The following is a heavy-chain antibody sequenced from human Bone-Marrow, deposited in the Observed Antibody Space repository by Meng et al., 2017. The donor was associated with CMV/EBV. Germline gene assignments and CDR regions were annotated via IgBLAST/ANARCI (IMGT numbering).Heavy chain of an antibody. V-gene: IGHV3-7*01. CDR3: ARDLTTIPGQNY. CDR1: GFTFSSYW. J-gene: IGHJ4*02. CDR2: IKQDGSEK. D-gene: IGHD4-11*01. Sequence: GESLKISCAASGFTFSSYWMSWVRQAPGKGLEWVANIKQDGSEKYYVDSVKGRFTISRDNAKNSLYLQMNSLRAEDTAVYYCARDLTTIPGQNYWGQGTLVTVSS.